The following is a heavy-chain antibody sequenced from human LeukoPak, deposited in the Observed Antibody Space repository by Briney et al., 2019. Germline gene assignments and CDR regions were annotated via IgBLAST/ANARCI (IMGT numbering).Heavy chain of an antibody. CDR2: IIPMFGTA. D-gene: IGHD2-21*02. Sequence: SVKVSCKASGGTFSSYVISWVRQAPEQGLEWMGGIIPMFGTANYAQRFQGRVTITADESTSTAYMELSSLRSEDTAVYYCARERVAYCGGDCYSAFDYWGQGTLVTVSS. CDR3: ARERVAYCGGDCYSAFDY. V-gene: IGHV1-69*13. J-gene: IGHJ4*02. CDR1: GGTFSSYV.